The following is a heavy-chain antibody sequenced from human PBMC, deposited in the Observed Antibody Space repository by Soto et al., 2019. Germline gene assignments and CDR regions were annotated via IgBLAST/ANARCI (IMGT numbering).Heavy chain of an antibody. J-gene: IGHJ4*02. CDR2: ISPTGTTT. CDR1: GFTFTDYY. D-gene: IGHD3-10*01. Sequence: GGSLRLSCAASGFTFTDYYMTWIRQAPGKGLEWISYISPTGTTTEYADSLKGRFTISRDNDKNSMYLQMNSLRAEDTAMYFCARRRRVPEIGADYWGQGTLVTVSS. V-gene: IGHV3-11*01. CDR3: ARRRRVPEIGADY.